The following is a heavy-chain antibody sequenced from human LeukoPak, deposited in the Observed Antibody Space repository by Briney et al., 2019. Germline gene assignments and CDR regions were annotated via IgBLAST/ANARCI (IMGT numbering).Heavy chain of an antibody. CDR1: GFTVSSNY. V-gene: IGHV3-66*01. CDR3: AREYGSGRFDY. Sequence: GGSLRLSCAASGFTVSSNYMTWVRQAPGKGLEWVSVIYSGGSTYYADSVKGRFTISRDNSKNTLYLQMNSLRAEDTAVYYSAREYGSGRFDYWGQGTLVTVSS. J-gene: IGHJ4*02. CDR2: IYSGGST. D-gene: IGHD3-10*01.